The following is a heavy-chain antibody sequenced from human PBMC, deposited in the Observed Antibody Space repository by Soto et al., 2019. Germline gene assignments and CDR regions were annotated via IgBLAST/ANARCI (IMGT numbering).Heavy chain of an antibody. J-gene: IGHJ4*02. Sequence: QVQLQESGPGLVKPSGTLSLTCAVSGASINTNWWSWVRQPPGKGLEWIGEVYHSGSTYYNPSLMGRVTILLDKSSNQLSLQLSSVTAADTAVYYCARHIAVAGTRGFDYWGQGTLVTVSS. CDR2: VYHSGST. V-gene: IGHV4-4*02. D-gene: IGHD6-19*01. CDR1: GASINTNW. CDR3: ARHIAVAGTRGFDY.